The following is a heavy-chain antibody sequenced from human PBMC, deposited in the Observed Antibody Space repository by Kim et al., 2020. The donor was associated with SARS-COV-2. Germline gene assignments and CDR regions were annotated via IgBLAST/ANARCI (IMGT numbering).Heavy chain of an antibody. Sequence: GESLKISCKGSGYSFTSYWIGWVRQMPGKGLEWMGIIYPGDSDTRYSPSFQGQVTISADKSISTAYLQWSSLKASDTAMYYCARVTGSERSYCSGGSCYYPLYYYYGMDVWGQGTTVTVSS. J-gene: IGHJ6*02. CDR1: GYSFTSYW. D-gene: IGHD2-15*01. CDR2: IYPGDSDT. CDR3: ARVTGSERSYCSGGSCYYPLYYYYGMDV. V-gene: IGHV5-51*01.